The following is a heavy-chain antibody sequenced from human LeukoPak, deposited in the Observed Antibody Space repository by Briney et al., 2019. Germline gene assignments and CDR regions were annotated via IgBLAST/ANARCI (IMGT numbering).Heavy chain of an antibody. CDR1: GGTFSSYT. CDR3: AWLLTGDPFDI. V-gene: IGHV1-69*05. CDR2: IIPIFGTA. Sequence: SVKVSCKASGGTFSSYTISWVRQAPGQGLEWMGGIIPIFGTANYAQKFQGRVTITTDESTSTAYMELSSLRSEDTAVYYCAWLLTGDPFDIWGQGTMVTVSS. J-gene: IGHJ3*02. D-gene: IGHD7-27*01.